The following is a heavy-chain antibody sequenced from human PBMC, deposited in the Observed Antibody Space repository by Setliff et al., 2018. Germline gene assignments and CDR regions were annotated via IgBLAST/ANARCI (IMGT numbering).Heavy chain of an antibody. J-gene: IGHJ6*03. Sequence: SFQVSFNASGYTFSISSMNWVRQAPGQGLEWMGWLNTHTGNPTYAQGFTGRFVFSLDTSVSTTYLQISSLKAEDTAVYYCARGEYTSLPSGVYYHMDVWGKGTTVTVSS. D-gene: IGHD6-6*01. CDR1: GYTFSISS. CDR3: ARGEYTSLPSGVYYHMDV. V-gene: IGHV7-4-1*02. CDR2: LNTHTGNP.